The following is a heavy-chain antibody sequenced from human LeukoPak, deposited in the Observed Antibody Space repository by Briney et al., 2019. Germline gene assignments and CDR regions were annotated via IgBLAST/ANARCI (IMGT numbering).Heavy chain of an antibody. CDR1: GFTLGDYA. Sequence: GGSLRLSCTASGFTLGDYAMSWIRQAPGKGLEWVGFIRSKAYGETADYAASVKGRFTISRDDSKAIAYLQMNSLKTEDTAVYHCTRDRGAFNLYDYWGQGTLVTVSS. J-gene: IGHJ4*02. CDR3: TRDRGAFNLYDY. V-gene: IGHV3-49*03. D-gene: IGHD1-26*01. CDR2: IRSKAYGETA.